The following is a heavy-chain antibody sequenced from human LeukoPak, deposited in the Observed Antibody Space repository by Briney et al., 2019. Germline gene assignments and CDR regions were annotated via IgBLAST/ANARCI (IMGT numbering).Heavy chain of an antibody. CDR1: GYTFTSYG. CDR2: ISAYNGNT. D-gene: IGHD6-13*01. V-gene: IGHV1-18*01. CDR3: ARVTGSSWYGYYYYYMDV. Sequence: ASVKVSCKASGYTFTSYGISWVRQAPGQGLEWMGWISAYNGNTNYAQKLQGRVTMTTDTSTSTAYMELRSLRSDDTAVYYCARVTGSSWYGYYYYYMDVWGKGTTVTISS. J-gene: IGHJ6*03.